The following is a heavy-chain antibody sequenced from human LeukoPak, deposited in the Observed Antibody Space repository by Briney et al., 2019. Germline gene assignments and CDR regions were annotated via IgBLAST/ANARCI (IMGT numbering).Heavy chain of an antibody. CDR1: GGSISSSY. Sequence: PSETLSLTCTVSGGSISSSYWSWIRQPPGKGLEWIGYIYYSGSTDYNPSLKSRVTISVDTSKNQFSLKLSSVTAADTAVYYCAREKIGTGTVLGKDYYYMDVWGKGTTVTVSS. V-gene: IGHV4-59*01. J-gene: IGHJ6*03. CDR2: IYYSGST. CDR3: AREKIGTGTVLGKDYYYMDV. D-gene: IGHD3-16*01.